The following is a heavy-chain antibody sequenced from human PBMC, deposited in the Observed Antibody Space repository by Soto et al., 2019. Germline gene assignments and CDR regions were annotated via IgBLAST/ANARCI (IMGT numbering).Heavy chain of an antibody. Sequence: QVQLVQSGAEVKKPGASVKVSCKTSGYNFTTYGVSWVRQAPGQVLEWMGWISGHDGHANYAQTFQGRVTMTTDTSTTTAYMELRSLRSDDTAVYYCARYQPYSTGYYYFDQWGQGTLAIVTS. J-gene: IGHJ4*02. CDR3: ARYQPYSTGYYYFDQ. CDR1: GYNFTTYG. CDR2: ISGHDGHA. D-gene: IGHD6-19*01. V-gene: IGHV1-18*01.